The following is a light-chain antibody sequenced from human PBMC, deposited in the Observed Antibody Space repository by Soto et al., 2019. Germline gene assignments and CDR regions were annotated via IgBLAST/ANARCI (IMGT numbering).Light chain of an antibody. J-gene: IGKJ1*01. V-gene: IGKV1-5*01. Sequence: DLQMTQSPSTLSASVGDRVTITCRASQSISSWLAWYQQKPGKAPKLLIYDASSLQSAAPSRFSGSGSGTEFTLTISSLQPDDFATYYCQQYNSYSWTFGYGTKVEIK. CDR2: DAS. CDR3: QQYNSYSWT. CDR1: QSISSW.